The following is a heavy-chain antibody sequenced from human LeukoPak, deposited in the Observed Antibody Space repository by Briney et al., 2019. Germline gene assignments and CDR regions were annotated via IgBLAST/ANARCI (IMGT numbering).Heavy chain of an antibody. V-gene: IGHV3-30*18. CDR2: ISYDGSNK. J-gene: IGHJ6*02. CDR3: AKDSSGSVYYYYGMDV. CDR1: GFTCSSYC. Sequence: GGSLRLFCAASGFTCSSYCMHWVRQAPGKGLEGGAVISYDGSNKYYADSVKGRFTISRDNSKNTLYLQMNSLRAEDTAVYYCAKDSSGSVYYYYGMDVWGQGTTVTVSS. D-gene: IGHD3-22*01.